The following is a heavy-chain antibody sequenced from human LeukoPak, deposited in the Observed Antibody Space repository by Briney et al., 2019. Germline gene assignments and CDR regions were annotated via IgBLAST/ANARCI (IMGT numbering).Heavy chain of an antibody. CDR2: IYYSGTN. CDR3: ARRTCSGNNCYLYRFDY. V-gene: IGHV4-59*01. Sequence: SETLSLTCTVSGGSISGYYWSWVRQPPGKGLEWIGGIYYSGTNNYNPSLKSRVTLSIDASKDQFSLKLSSVPAADTAVYFCARRTCSGNNCYLYRFDYWGQGALVTVSS. D-gene: IGHD2-15*01. CDR1: GGSISGYY. J-gene: IGHJ4*02.